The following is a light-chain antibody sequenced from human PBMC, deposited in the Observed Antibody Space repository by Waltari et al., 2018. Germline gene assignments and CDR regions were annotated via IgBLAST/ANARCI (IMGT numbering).Light chain of an antibody. Sequence: IVMTQSPDSLAVSLCERATINCRSSLSLLSSSNNKNYLAWYHQKPGQPPMLLMYWASLRESGVPERFSGSGSATDFTLTISSLQAEDVAVYYCQQYYTSPLTFGGGTKVEIK. CDR1: LSLLSSSNNKNY. CDR3: QQYYTSPLT. J-gene: IGKJ4*01. CDR2: WAS. V-gene: IGKV4-1*01.